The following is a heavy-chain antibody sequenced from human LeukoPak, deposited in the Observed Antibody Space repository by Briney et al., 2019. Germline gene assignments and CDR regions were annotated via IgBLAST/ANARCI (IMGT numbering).Heavy chain of an antibody. J-gene: IGHJ4*02. V-gene: IGHV1-2*02. D-gene: IGHD2-2*01. Sequence: ASVKVSCKASGYTFTGYYMHWVRQAPGQGLEWMGWINPNSGGTNYAQKLQGRVTMTTDTSTSTAYMELRSLRSDDTAVYYCAREVGYCSSTSCYDPLGDFDYWGQGTLVTVSS. CDR3: AREVGYCSSTSCYDPLGDFDY. CDR2: INPNSGGT. CDR1: GYTFTGYY.